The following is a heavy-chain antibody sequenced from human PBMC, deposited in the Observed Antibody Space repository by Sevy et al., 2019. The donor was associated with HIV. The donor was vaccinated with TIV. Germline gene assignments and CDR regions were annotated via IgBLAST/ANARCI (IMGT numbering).Heavy chain of an antibody. Sequence: ASVMVSCKASGYTFTNYGVSWVRQAPGQGLEWMGWISGYNGDTNYAQKVQGRLTLTTDTSTSTAYMELRSLRSDDTALYYCAKDSPWVGATSRSFEYWGQGTLVTVSS. D-gene: IGHD1-26*01. CDR2: ISGYNGDT. CDR3: AKDSPWVGATSRSFEY. J-gene: IGHJ4*02. V-gene: IGHV1-18*01. CDR1: GYTFTNYG.